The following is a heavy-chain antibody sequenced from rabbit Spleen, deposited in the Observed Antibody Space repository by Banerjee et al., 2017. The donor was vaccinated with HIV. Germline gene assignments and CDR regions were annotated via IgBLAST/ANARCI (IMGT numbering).Heavy chain of an antibody. D-gene: IGHD8-1*01. J-gene: IGHJ6*01. CDR3: ARDAGTSFSTYGMDL. CDR2: IAGSSSGFT. Sequence: QSLEESGGGLVQPEGSLTLTCKASRFSFSSSDYICWVRQAPGKGLEWISCIAGSSSGFTYSATWATGRFTISKTSSTTVTLQMTSLTAADTATYFCARDAGTSFSTYGMDLWGPGTLVTVS. CDR1: RFSFSSSDY. V-gene: IGHV1S40*01.